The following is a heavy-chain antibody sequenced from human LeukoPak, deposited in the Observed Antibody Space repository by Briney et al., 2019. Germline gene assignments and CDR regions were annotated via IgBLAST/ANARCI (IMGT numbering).Heavy chain of an antibody. CDR2: IKQDGSEK. Sequence: SGGSLRLSCAASGFTFSSYWMSWVRQAPGKGLEWVANIKQDGSEKYYVDSVKGRFTISRDNAKNSLYLQMNSLRADDTAVYYCARDSSSPRYYYYMDVWGKGTTVTVSS. CDR1: GFTFSSYW. J-gene: IGHJ6*03. D-gene: IGHD6-13*01. CDR3: ARDSSSPRYYYYMDV. V-gene: IGHV3-7*01.